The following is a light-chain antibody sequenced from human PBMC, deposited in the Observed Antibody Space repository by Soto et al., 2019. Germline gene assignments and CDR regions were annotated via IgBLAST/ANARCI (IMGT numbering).Light chain of an antibody. J-gene: IGKJ1*01. CDR3: QHYNNWPPWT. Sequence: EIEMTQSPATLSVSPGERATLSCMASQSVSSNLAWYQQKPGQAPRLLIYRASTRATGIPARFSGSGSGTEFTLTISSLQSEDFAVYYCQHYNNWPPWTFGQGTKVEIK. CDR1: QSVSSN. CDR2: RAS. V-gene: IGKV3-15*01.